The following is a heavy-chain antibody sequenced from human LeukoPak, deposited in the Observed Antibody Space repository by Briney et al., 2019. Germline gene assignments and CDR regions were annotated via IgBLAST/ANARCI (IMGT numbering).Heavy chain of an antibody. J-gene: IGHJ4*02. CDR1: GFIFSNYD. CDR3: ARDELGRGSYLGTYFDY. D-gene: IGHD1-26*01. V-gene: IGHV3-21*01. Sequence: GGSLRLSCAASGFIFSNYDMNWVRQAPGKGLEWVSSISSSSSYIYYADSVKGRFTISRDNAKNSLYLQMNSLRAEDTAVYYCARDELGRGSYLGTYFDYWGQGTLVTVSS. CDR2: ISSSSSYI.